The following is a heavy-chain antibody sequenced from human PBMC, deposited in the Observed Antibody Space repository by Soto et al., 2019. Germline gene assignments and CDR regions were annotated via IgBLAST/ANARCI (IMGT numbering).Heavy chain of an antibody. D-gene: IGHD3-10*01. V-gene: IGHV1-3*01. CDR2: INPGNGNT. CDR3: ARVRMLWYGELSH. CDR1: GYSFMTYA. J-gene: IGHJ4*02. Sequence: QVQLVQSGAEMKKPGASVKISCKTSGYSFMTYALHWVRQAPGQRLEWMGWINPGNGNTEYSQKLQGRVTITRDTSARTVFMEVANLTSEDTAVYYCARVRMLWYGELSHWGQGTLVTVSA.